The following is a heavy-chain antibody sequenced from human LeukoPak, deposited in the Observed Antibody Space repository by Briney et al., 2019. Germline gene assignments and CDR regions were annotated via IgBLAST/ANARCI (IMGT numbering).Heavy chain of an antibody. CDR3: ARDKRLSRYSSSSGGLFDY. CDR2: INPNSGGT. Sequence: GASVKVSCKASGYTFTGYYMHWVRQAPGQGLEWMGWINPNSGGTSYAQKFQGRVTMTRDTSISTAYMELSRLRSDDTAVYYCARDKRLSRYSSSSGGLFDYWGQGTLVTVSS. V-gene: IGHV1-2*02. J-gene: IGHJ4*02. CDR1: GYTFTGYY. D-gene: IGHD6-6*01.